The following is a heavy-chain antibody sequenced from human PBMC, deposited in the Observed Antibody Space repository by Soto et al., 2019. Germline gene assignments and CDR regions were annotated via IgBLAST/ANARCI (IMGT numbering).Heavy chain of an antibody. Sequence: SETLSLTCTVSGGSISSYYWSWIRQPPGKGLEWIGYIYYSGSTNYNPSLKSRVTISVDTSKSQFSLKLSSVTAADTAVYYCARRRSVSNWFDPWGQGTLVTVSS. CDR1: GGSISSYY. D-gene: IGHD3-10*01. CDR3: ARRRSVSNWFDP. J-gene: IGHJ5*02. CDR2: IYYSGST. V-gene: IGHV4-59*08.